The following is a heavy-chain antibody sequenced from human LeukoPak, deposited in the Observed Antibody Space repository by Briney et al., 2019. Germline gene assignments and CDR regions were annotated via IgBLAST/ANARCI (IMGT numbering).Heavy chain of an antibody. Sequence: SETLSLTCTISGGSISSISYYWDWIRQSPGKGLEWLGTIYYSGSTYYNASLKSRLFISVDTSNNQVSLRLSFVTAADTAVYYCARRRYYDATGYLDWGQGTLITVSS. D-gene: IGHD3-22*01. CDR3: ARRRYYDATGYLD. J-gene: IGHJ1*01. CDR1: GGSISSISYY. CDR2: IYYSGST. V-gene: IGHV4-39*01.